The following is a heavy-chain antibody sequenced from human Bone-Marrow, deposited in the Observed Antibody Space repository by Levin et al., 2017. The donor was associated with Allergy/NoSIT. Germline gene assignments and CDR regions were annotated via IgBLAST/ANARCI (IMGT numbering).Heavy chain of an antibody. CDR1: GGSISSYY. CDR2: IYSSGAT. Sequence: RASETLSLTCTVSGGSISSYYWSWIRQSPGKGLEWIGYIYSSGATNYNPSLKSRLTISLDKSKNRFSLNVTSVTAADTAVYFCARGNYEFWSRWVVDLWGQGTRVTVSS. CDR3: ARGNYEFWSRWVVDL. J-gene: IGHJ5*02. V-gene: IGHV4-59*12. D-gene: IGHD3/OR15-3a*01.